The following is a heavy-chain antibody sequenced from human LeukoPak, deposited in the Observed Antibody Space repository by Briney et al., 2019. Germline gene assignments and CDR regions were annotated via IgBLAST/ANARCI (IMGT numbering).Heavy chain of an antibody. D-gene: IGHD2-2*01. J-gene: IGHJ4*02. V-gene: IGHV3-15*01. CDR1: SFDFIGTW. CDR3: VAVASHYLRGGSCHYYIY. Sequence: GGSPRLSCAASSFDFIGTWMTWVRQAPGKGLEWVGRIKSNSAGGTADYAAPVQGRFTISRDDSKDTLYLQMNSLKTEDTAVYYCVAVASHYLRGGSCHYYIYWGRGTLVTVSS. CDR2: IKSNSAGGTA.